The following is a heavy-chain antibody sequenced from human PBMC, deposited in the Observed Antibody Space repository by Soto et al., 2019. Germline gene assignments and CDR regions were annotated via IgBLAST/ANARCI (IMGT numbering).Heavy chain of an antibody. J-gene: IGHJ4*02. D-gene: IGHD3-22*01. Sequence: EVQLLESGGGLVQPGGSLGLSCAVSGFTFNNYAMTWVRQAAGKGLEWVSSISSSGDSTYYADSVKGRFTISRDNSKSTLYLQMNSLRAEDTAVYYCAKALGHSSGPFNYWGQGTLVTVSS. CDR2: ISSSGDST. CDR1: GFTFNNYA. V-gene: IGHV3-23*01. CDR3: AKALGHSSGPFNY.